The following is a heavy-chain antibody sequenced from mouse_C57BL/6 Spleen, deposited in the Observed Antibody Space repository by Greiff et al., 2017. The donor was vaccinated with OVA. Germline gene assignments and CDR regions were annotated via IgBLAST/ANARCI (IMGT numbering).Heavy chain of an antibody. Sequence: VQLQQSGAELVMPGASVKLSCKASGYTFTSYWMHWVKQRPGQGLEWIGEIDPSDSYTNYNQKFKGKSTLTVDKSSSTAYMQLISLTSEYSAVYDCAKEDNSGHSNAMDYWGQGTSVTVSS. V-gene: IGHV1-69*01. J-gene: IGHJ4*01. CDR3: AKEDNSGHSNAMDY. CDR1: GYTFTSYW. D-gene: IGHD3-2*02. CDR2: IDPSDSYT.